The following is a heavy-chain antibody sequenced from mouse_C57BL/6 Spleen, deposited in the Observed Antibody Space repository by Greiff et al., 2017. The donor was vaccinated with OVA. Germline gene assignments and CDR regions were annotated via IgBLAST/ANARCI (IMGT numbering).Heavy chain of an antibody. J-gene: IGHJ4*01. V-gene: IGHV14-4*01. D-gene: IGHD2-5*01. Sequence: EVQLVESGAELVRPWASVTLSCTASGFNITDDYMHWVKPRPEQGLEWIWWIDPENGDTAYASKFQGKATITAATSSNTAYLQLSSLTTEDAAVYYCTRSNYKDYWGQGTSVTVSS. CDR2: IDPENGDT. CDR3: TRSNYKDY. CDR1: GFNITDDY.